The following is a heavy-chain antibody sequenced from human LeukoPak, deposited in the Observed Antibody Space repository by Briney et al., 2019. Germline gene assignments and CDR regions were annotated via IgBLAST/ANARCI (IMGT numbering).Heavy chain of an antibody. D-gene: IGHD6-19*01. J-gene: IGHJ4*02. CDR3: AKEGYSSGRSADY. CDR1: GFTFSSSG. Sequence: GGSLRLSCAVSGFTFSSSGMHWVREAPGRGLEWVAFIRTDENHKHYADTVKGPFTISRDNSKNTLYWQVNSLRAEDTAVYYCAKEGYSSGRSADYWGRGTLVTVSS. V-gene: IGHV3-30*02. CDR2: IRTDENHK.